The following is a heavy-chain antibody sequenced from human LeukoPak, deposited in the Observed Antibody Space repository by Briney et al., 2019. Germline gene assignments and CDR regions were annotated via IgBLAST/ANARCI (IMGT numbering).Heavy chain of an antibody. J-gene: IGHJ6*02. D-gene: IGHD3-16*01. CDR1: GGSFSGYY. Sequence: SETLSLTCAVYGGSFSGYYWSWIRQPPGKGLEWIGEINHSGSTNYNPSLKSRVTISVDTSKNQFSLKLSSVTAADTAVYYCARDRRNHWGLRPGAYRAVDVWGQGTTVTVSS. V-gene: IGHV4-34*01. CDR2: INHSGST. CDR3: ARDRRNHWGLRPGAYRAVDV.